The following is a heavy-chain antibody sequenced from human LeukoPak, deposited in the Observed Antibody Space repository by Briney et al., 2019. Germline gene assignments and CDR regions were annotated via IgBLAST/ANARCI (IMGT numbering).Heavy chain of an antibody. J-gene: IGHJ5*02. CDR3: ARGGYCSSTSCYAGPWFDP. CDR1: GFTFSDYY. D-gene: IGHD2-2*01. V-gene: IGHV3-11*05. CDR2: ISSSSSYT. Sequence: KAGGSLRLSCAASGFTFSDYYMSWIRQAPGKGLEWVSYISSSSSYTNYADSVKGRFTISRDNAKNSLYLQMNSLRAEDTAVYYCARGGYCSSTSCYAGPWFDPWGQGTLVTVSS.